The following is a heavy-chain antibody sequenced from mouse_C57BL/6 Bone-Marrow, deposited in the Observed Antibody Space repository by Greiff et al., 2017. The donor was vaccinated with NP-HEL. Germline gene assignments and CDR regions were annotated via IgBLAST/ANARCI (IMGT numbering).Heavy chain of an antibody. CDR1: GFNIKDDY. CDR2: IDPENGDT. CDR3: APGGYPH. Sequence: VQLKQSGAELVRPGASVKLSCTASGFNIKDDYMHWVKQRPEQGLEWIGWIDPENGDTEYASKFQGKATITADTSSNTAYLQLSSLTSEDTAVYYCAPGGYPHWGQGTSVTVSS. V-gene: IGHV14-4*01. D-gene: IGHD3-1*01. J-gene: IGHJ4*01.